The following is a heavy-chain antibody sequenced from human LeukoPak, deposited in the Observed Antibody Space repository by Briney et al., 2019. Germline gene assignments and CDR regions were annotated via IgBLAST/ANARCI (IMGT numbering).Heavy chain of an antibody. CDR1: GGSIRSTSYY. CDR3: AGRGYSYMDV. Sequence: PSETLSLTCTVSGGSIRSTSYYWGWIRQSPGKGLEWIGSIYYSGTTYYNPSLKSRVTISLDTSKNQFSLKLSSVTAADTAVYYCAGRGYSYMDVWGKGTTVTVSS. CDR2: IYYSGTT. J-gene: IGHJ6*03. V-gene: IGHV4-39*01.